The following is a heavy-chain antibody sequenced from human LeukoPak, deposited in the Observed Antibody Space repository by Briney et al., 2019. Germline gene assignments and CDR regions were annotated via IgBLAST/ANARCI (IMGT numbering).Heavy chain of an antibody. Sequence: GGSLRLSCAASVFTFSNYLISWVRQAPGKGLEWAAYIRYDGSDKHYGDSVKGRFTISRDDSKNTLYLQMSSLRAEDTAVYYCAKDWDYNFWSNYDHWGQGILVTVSS. CDR3: AKDWDYNFWSNYDH. V-gene: IGHV3-30*02. D-gene: IGHD3-3*01. CDR2: IRYDGSDK. J-gene: IGHJ4*02. CDR1: VFTFSNYL.